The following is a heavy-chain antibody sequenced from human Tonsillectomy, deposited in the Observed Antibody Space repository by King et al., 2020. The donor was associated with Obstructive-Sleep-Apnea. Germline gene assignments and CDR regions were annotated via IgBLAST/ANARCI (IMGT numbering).Heavy chain of an antibody. D-gene: IGHD6-13*01. Sequence: QLQESGPGLVKPSETLSLTCTVSGGSISSNIFYWGWIRQPPGKGLEWIGSFCYSGRTYYTPSLKSRVTISVDTSKNQFSLKLSSVTAADTAVYYCAREGAAGTKWFDPWGQGALVTVSS. CDR3: AREGAAGTKWFDP. V-gene: IGHV4-39*07. CDR2: FCYSGRT. CDR1: GGSISSNIFY. J-gene: IGHJ5*02.